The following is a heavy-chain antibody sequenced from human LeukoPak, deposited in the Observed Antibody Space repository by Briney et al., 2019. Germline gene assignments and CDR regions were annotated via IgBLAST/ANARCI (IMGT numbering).Heavy chain of an antibody. Sequence: PSETLSLTCSVFGDSFNEYYWNWVRQPPGKGLQWIGYIYHNGNSNYNPSLNGRLTISVDTAKNQFSLKLTSVTAADTAVYYCARDGGLQSHFDYWGQGALVTVSS. CDR2: IYHNGNS. J-gene: IGHJ4*02. V-gene: IGHV4-59*01. D-gene: IGHD5-24*01. CDR1: GDSFNEYY. CDR3: ARDGGLQSHFDY.